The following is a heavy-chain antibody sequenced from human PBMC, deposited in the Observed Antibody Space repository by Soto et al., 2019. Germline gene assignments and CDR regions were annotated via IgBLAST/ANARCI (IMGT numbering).Heavy chain of an antibody. CDR2: IWYDGSNK. CDR3: AREELVAAALTLGMDV. V-gene: IGHV3-33*01. CDR1: GFTFSSYG. D-gene: IGHD2-15*01. J-gene: IGHJ6*02. Sequence: GGSLRLSCAASGFTFSSYGMHWVRQAPGKGLEWVAVIWYDGSNKYYADSVKGRFTISRDNSKNTLYLQMNSLRAEDTAVYYCAREELVAAALTLGMDVWGQGTTVTVSS.